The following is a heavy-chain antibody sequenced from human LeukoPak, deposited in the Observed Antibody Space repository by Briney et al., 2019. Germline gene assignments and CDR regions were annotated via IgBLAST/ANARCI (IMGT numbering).Heavy chain of an antibody. CDR1: GYTFANYG. D-gene: IGHD3-3*01. CDR2: TSAYNGDT. J-gene: IGHJ6*02. CDR3: ATLGDVLRLFPLISLDGMDV. V-gene: IGHV1-18*01. Sequence: ASVKVSCKASGYTFANYGITWVRQAPGQGLEWMGWTSAYNGDTNYAQRFQGRITMTTDTSTTTAYMELRSLRSDDTAVYYCATLGDVLRLFPLISLDGMDVWGQGTTVTVSS.